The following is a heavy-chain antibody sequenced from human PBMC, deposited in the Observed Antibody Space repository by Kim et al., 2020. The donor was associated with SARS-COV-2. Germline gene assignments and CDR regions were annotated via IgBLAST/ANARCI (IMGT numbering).Heavy chain of an antibody. V-gene: IGHV3-23*01. CDR1: GFTFSSYA. Sequence: GGSLRLSCAASGFTFSSYAMSWVRQAPGKGLEWVSAISSSGGGSYHADSVKGRFTISRDNSKNTLYLQMNSLRAEDTAVYYCATYYDFWSDYYTAGVSTRSDYWGQGTLVTVSS. D-gene: IGHD3-3*01. CDR3: ATYYDFWSDYYTAGVSTRSDY. CDR2: ISSSGGGS. J-gene: IGHJ4*02.